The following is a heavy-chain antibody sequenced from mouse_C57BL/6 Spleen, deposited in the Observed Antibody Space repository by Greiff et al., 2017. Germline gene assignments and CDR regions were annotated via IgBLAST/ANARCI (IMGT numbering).Heavy chain of an antibody. CDR3: ARGYYGLLYAMDY. J-gene: IGHJ4*01. V-gene: IGHV14-2*01. D-gene: IGHD1-1*01. CDR2: IDPEDGAT. Sequence: VHVKQSGAELVKPGASVKLSCTASGFNIKDYYMHWVKQRTEQGLEWIGRIDPEDGATKYAPKFQGKATITADTSSNTAYLQLSSLTSEDTAVYYCARGYYGLLYAMDYWGQGTSVTVSS. CDR1: GFNIKDYY.